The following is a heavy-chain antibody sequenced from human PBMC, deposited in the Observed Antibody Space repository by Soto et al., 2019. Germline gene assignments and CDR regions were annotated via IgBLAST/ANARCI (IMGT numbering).Heavy chain of an antibody. CDR1: GDSVSSNSAA. V-gene: IGHV6-1*01. J-gene: IGHJ6*02. Sequence: QTLSLTCAISGDSVSSNSAAWNWIRQSPSRGLEWLGRTYYRSKWYNDYAVSVKSRITINPDTSKNQFSLQLNSVTPEDTAVYYCARDRVAAGKRYYYYGMDVWGQGTTVTVSS. D-gene: IGHD6-13*01. CDR3: ARDRVAAGKRYYYYGMDV. CDR2: TYYRSKWYN.